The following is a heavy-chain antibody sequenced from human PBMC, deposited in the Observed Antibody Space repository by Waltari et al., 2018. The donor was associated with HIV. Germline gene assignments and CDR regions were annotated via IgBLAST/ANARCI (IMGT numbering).Heavy chain of an antibody. Sequence: EVQLLESGGGLAQGGGSLRLSCVASGFTFSDYGMTWGRQASGKGLEWVSHISANNEDTYYADSVGGRFSISRDISKNTVYLQMNSLRAEDTAVYYCAKDTARHESDYGLDVWGQGTVVTVSS. CDR3: AKDTARHESDYGLDV. CDR2: ISANNEDT. CDR1: GFTFSDYG. J-gene: IGHJ6*02. D-gene: IGHD6-6*01. V-gene: IGHV3-23*01.